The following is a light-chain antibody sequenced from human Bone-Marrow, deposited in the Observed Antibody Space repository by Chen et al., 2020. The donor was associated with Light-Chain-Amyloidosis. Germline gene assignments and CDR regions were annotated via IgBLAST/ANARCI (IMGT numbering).Light chain of an antibody. J-gene: IGLJ2*01. V-gene: IGLV2-23*02. CDR3: YSYAPARPFVL. CDR2: ETS. CDR1: SSHVGNYNL. Sequence: QSALTQPASVSGSPGQWITISCTGTSSHVGNYNLVSWYQQNPDKAPKLIIYETSNRPSGVSHRFSGAKSANTASLTISGLLAEDEADDYCYSYAPARPFVLFGGGTKLTVL.